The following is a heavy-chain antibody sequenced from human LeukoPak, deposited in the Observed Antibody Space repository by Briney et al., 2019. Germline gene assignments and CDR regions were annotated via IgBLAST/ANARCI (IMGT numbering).Heavy chain of an antibody. V-gene: IGHV4-34*01. J-gene: IGHJ6*03. CDR2: INHSGST. D-gene: IGHD2-15*01. CDR3: ARGVLGYCSGGSCYFGSLYHYYYYMDV. CDR1: GGSFSGYY. Sequence: SETLSLTCAVYGGSFSGYYWSWIRQPPGKGLEWIGEINHSGSTNYNPSLKRRVTISVDTSKNQFSLTMRYVHAADPAVYYCARGVLGYCSGGSCYFGSLYHYYYYMDVWGKGTTVTVSS.